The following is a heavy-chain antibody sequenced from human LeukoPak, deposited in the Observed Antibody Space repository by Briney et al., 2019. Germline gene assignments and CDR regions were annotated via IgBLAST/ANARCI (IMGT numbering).Heavy chain of an antibody. CDR2: ISAYNGNT. CDR1: GYTFTSYG. V-gene: IGHV1-18*01. Sequence: AASVKVSCKASGYTFTSYGISWVRQAPGQGLEWMGWISAYNGNTNYAQKLQGRVTMTTDTSTSTAYMELRSLRSDDTAVYYCARDIVLNFIAAAPLGYWGQGTLVTVSS. J-gene: IGHJ4*02. CDR3: ARDIVLNFIAAAPLGY. D-gene: IGHD6-13*01.